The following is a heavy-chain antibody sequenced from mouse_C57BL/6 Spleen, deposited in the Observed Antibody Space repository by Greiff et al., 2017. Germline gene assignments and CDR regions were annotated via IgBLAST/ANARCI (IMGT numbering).Heavy chain of an antibody. CDR1: GFTFSDYG. CDR3: ARGLGQGTAWFAY. J-gene: IGHJ3*01. D-gene: IGHD3-3*01. Sequence: EVQRVESGGGLVKPGGSLKLSCAASGFTFSDYGMHWVRQAPEKGLEWVAYISSGSSTIYYADTVKGRFTISRDNAKNTLFLQMTRLGSEDTAMYCCARGLGQGTAWFAYWGQGTLVTVSA. V-gene: IGHV5-17*01. CDR2: ISSGSSTI.